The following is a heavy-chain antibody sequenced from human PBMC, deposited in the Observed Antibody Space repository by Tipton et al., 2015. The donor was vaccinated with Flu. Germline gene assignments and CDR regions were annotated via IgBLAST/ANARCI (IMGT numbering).Heavy chain of an antibody. CDR1: GDSVSSNSAA. J-gene: IGHJ6*02. V-gene: IGHV6-1*01. CDR3: ARGTGYCSSTSCFHGMDV. Sequence: GLVKPSQTLSLTCAISGDSVSSNSAAWNWIRQSPSRGLEWLGRTYYRSKWYNDYAVSVKSRITINPDTSKNQFSLQLNSVTPEDTAVYYCARGTGYCSSTSCFHGMDVCGQGTTGTVSS. CDR2: TYYRSKWYN. D-gene: IGHD2-2*01.